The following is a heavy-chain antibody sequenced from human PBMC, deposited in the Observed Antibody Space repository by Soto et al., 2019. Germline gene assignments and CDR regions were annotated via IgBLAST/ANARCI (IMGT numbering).Heavy chain of an antibody. CDR2: INHSGST. CDR3: ARERERFYYDSSASGLYFQH. D-gene: IGHD3-22*01. V-gene: IGHV4-34*01. J-gene: IGHJ1*01. CDR1: GGSFSGYY. Sequence: PSETLSLTCAVYGGSFSGYYWSWIRQPPGKGLEWIGEINHSGSTNYNPSLKSRVTISVDTSKNQFSLKLSSVTAEDTAVYYCARERERFYYDSSASGLYFQHWGQGTLVTVSS.